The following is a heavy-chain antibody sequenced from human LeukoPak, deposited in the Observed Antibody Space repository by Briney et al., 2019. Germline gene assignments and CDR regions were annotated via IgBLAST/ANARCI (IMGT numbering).Heavy chain of an antibody. V-gene: IGHV4-4*02. Sequence: SETLSLTCAVSGSSISSSNWWSWVRQPPGKGLEWIGEIYHSGSTNYNPSLKSRVTISVDKSKNQFSLKLSSVTAADTAVYYCARNQQLTRYGFDPWGQGTLVTVSS. J-gene: IGHJ5*02. CDR1: GSSISSSNW. D-gene: IGHD6-13*01. CDR2: IYHSGST. CDR3: ARNQQLTRYGFDP.